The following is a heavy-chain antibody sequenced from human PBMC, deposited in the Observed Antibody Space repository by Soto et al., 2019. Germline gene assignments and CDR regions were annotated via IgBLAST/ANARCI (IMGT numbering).Heavy chain of an antibody. CDR2: ISAYNGNT. Sequence: ASVKVSCKASGYTFTSYGISWVRQAPGQGLEWMGWISAYNGNTNYAQKLQGRVTMTTDTSTSTAYMELRSLRSDDTAVYYCVRRPGIAVAGTDFDIWGQGTMVTVSS. CDR3: VRRPGIAVAGTDFDI. D-gene: IGHD6-19*01. CDR1: GYTFTSYG. V-gene: IGHV1-18*01. J-gene: IGHJ3*02.